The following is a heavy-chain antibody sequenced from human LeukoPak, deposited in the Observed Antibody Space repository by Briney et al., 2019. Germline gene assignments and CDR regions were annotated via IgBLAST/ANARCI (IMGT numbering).Heavy chain of an antibody. CDR1: GFTFSSYS. CDR2: ISGSGGST. Sequence: PGGSLRLSCAASGFTFSSYSMSWVRQAPGKGLEWVSAISGSGGSTYYADSVKGRFTISRDNSKSTLYLQMNSLRAEDTAVYYCARTPAYSSGWYVYWGQGTLVTVSS. V-gene: IGHV3-23*01. CDR3: ARTPAYSSGWYVY. J-gene: IGHJ4*02. D-gene: IGHD6-19*01.